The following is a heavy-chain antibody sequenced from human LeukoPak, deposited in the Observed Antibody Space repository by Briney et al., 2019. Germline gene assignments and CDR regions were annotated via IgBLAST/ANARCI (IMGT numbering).Heavy chain of an antibody. CDR3: AREGYSYGPAVDY. Sequence: PGGSLRLSCAPSGFIFSSYWMHWVRQAPGKGLVWVSRINSDGSSTSYADSVKGRFTISRDNAKNTLYLQMNSLRAEDTAVYYCAREGYSYGPAVDYWGQGTLVTVSS. CDR2: INSDGSST. CDR1: GFIFSSYW. J-gene: IGHJ4*02. V-gene: IGHV3-74*01. D-gene: IGHD5-18*01.